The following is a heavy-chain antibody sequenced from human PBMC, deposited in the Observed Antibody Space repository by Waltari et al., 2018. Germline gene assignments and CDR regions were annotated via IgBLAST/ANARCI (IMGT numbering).Heavy chain of an antibody. CDR1: GFTLSNSW. Sequence: EVQLVESGGGLVQPGGSLRLSCAASGFTLSNSWMHWVRQAPGKGLVWVSRMNTDGSITTYADSVKGHFTVSRDNAKNTLYLQMNSLRAEDTAVYYCVRGGLAGAGDYWGQGTLVTVPS. V-gene: IGHV3-74*03. CDR2: MNTDGSIT. CDR3: VRGGLAGAGDY. D-gene: IGHD6-13*01. J-gene: IGHJ4*02.